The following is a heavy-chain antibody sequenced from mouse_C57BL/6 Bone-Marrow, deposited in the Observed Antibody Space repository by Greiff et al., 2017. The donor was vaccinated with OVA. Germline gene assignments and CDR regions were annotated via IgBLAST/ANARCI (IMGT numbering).Heavy chain of an antibody. Sequence: EVQLQQSGTVLARPGASVKMSCKTSGYTFTSYWMHWVKQRPGQGLEWIGAIYPGNSDTSYNQKFKGKAKLTAVTSASTAYMELSSLTNEDSAVYYCTTVWLRQGYYFDYWGQGTTLTVSS. D-gene: IGHD2-2*01. J-gene: IGHJ2*01. CDR2: IYPGNSDT. CDR1: GYTFTSYW. V-gene: IGHV1-5*01. CDR3: TTVWLRQGYYFDY.